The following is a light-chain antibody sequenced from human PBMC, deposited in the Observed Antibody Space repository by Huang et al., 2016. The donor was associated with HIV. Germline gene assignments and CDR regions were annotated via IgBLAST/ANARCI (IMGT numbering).Light chain of an antibody. Sequence: EIVLTQSPATLSLSPGERATLSCRASQRGGGYLAWYQQKPGQAPRLLIYDASNRATGIPARFSGSGSGTDFTLTISSLEPEDFAVYYCQQRTNWPPGFTFGPGTKVDIK. J-gene: IGKJ3*01. CDR3: QQRTNWPPGFT. CDR1: QRGGGY. V-gene: IGKV3-11*01. CDR2: DAS.